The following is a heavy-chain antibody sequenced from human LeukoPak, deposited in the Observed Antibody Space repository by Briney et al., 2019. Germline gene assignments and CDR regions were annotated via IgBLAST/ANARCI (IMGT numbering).Heavy chain of an antibody. CDR2: VKSKTDGGTI. J-gene: IGHJ6*02. Sequence: GGSLRLSCAASGFTFSSYAMSWVRQAPGKGLEWVGRVKSKTDGGTIGYGAPVKGKFTISRDDSKNTMSLQMNSLKTEDTGVYYCIADLFNHYYGMDVWGQGTTVTVSS. CDR1: GFTFSSYA. CDR3: IADLFNHYYGMDV. V-gene: IGHV3-15*01.